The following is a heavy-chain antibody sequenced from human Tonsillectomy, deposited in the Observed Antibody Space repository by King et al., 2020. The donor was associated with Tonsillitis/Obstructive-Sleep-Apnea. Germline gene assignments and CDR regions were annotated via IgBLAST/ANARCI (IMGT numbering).Heavy chain of an antibody. J-gene: IGHJ6*03. CDR1: GGSISSYY. Sequence: LQLQESGPGLVKPSETLSLTCIVSGGSISSYYWSWIRQPPEKGLEWMGYINYSGSTNYNPSLKSRVTISIDTSKNQFSLKLSSVTAADTAVYYCARGLRSVYYRDGWGKGTTVTVSS. CDR3: ARGLRSVYYRDG. CDR2: INYSGST. V-gene: IGHV4-59*01. D-gene: IGHD4-17*01.